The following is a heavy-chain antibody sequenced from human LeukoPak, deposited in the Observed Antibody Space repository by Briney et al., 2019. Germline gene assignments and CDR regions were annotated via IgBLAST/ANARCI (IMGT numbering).Heavy chain of an antibody. CDR2: IRYDGSNK. Sequence: GGSLRLSCAASGFTFSSYGMHWVRPAPGKGLEWVAFIRYDGSNKYYADSVKGRFTISRDNSKNTLYLQMNSLRAEDTAVYYCWALLWFGELPNWFDPWGQGTLVTVSS. CDR1: GFTFSSYG. V-gene: IGHV3-30*02. J-gene: IGHJ5*02. CDR3: WALLWFGELPNWFDP. D-gene: IGHD3-10*01.